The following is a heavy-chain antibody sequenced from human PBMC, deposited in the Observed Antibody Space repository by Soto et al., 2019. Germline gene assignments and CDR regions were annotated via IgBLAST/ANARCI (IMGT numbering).Heavy chain of an antibody. V-gene: IGHV3-30-3*01. D-gene: IGHD3-22*01. CDR3: ARAKNYYDSSGRWYFDL. CDR1: GFTFSTYS. CDR2: ISYAGCDV. Sequence: QVQLVESGGGVVQPGRSLRLSCAASGFTFSTYSMHWVRQAPGKGLEWVAVISYAGCDVSYADSVKGRFTISRDNSKNTLFLHMDSLRDEDTAVYYCARAKNYYDSSGRWYFDLWGRGTLVTVSS. J-gene: IGHJ2*01.